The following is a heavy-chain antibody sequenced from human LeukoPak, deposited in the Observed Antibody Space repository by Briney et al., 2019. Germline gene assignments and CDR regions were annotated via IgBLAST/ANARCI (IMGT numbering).Heavy chain of an antibody. J-gene: IGHJ4*02. Sequence: GGSLRLSCAASGFIFSDYEMYWVRQAPGKGLVWVSRIISDGSTTNYADSVKDRFTISRDNAKNTVYLQMNSLRAEDTAVYHCARGNYGFDYWGQGTLVTVSS. CDR2: IISDGSTT. D-gene: IGHD3-10*01. CDR1: GFIFSDYE. CDR3: ARGNYGFDY. V-gene: IGHV3-74*01.